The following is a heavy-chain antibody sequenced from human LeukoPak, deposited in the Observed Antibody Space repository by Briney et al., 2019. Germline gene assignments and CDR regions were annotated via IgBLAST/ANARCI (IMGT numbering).Heavy chain of an antibody. J-gene: IGHJ5*02. V-gene: IGHV4-34*01. CDR1: GGSFSGYY. CDR2: INHSGST. Sequence: PSETLSLTCAVYGGSFSGYYWSWIRQPPGKGLEWIGEINHSGSTNYNPSLKSRVTISVDTSKNQFSLKLSSVTAADTAVYYCARSPSNYYDSSGYGINWFDPWGQGTLVTVSS. CDR3: ARSPSNYYDSSGYGINWFDP. D-gene: IGHD3-22*01.